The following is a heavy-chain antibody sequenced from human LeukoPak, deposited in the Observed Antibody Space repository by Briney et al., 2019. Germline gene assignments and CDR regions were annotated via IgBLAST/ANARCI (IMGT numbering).Heavy chain of an antibody. CDR3: SKGQELDDGVFES. CDR2: IRAKGGGT. D-gene: IGHD1-1*01. CDR1: GFTFSSYA. V-gene: IGHV3-23*01. J-gene: IGHJ5*01. Sequence: PGGSLRLSCAASGFTFSSYAMTWVREAPGKGLEGVATIRAKGGGTHYAESLRGRFTISRENSKSTVSLQMNSLSAEDPAIYYCSKGQELDDGVFESWGRGTLVTVSS.